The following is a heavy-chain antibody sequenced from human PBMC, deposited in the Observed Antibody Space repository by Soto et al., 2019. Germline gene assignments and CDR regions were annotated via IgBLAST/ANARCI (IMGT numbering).Heavy chain of an antibody. CDR3: AKFGSEYSYYGMDV. V-gene: IGHV3-23*01. D-gene: IGHD2-15*01. J-gene: IGHJ6*02. Sequence: GGSLRLSCAASGVTLSSNAMSWVRQAPGKGLEWVSAISASGDSTYYADSVKGRFTISRDNSKNTLYLQMNSLRAEDTAAYYCAKFGSEYSYYGMDVWGQGTTVTVSS. CDR1: GVTLSSNA. CDR2: ISASGDST.